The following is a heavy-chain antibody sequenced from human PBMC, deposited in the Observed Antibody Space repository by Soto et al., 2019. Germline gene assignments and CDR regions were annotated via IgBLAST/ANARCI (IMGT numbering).Heavy chain of an antibody. V-gene: IGHV3-23*01. CDR1: GFTFSSYA. D-gene: IGHD1-26*01. CDR2: ISGSGGST. CDR3: AKDLSEVGATSDY. J-gene: IGHJ4*02. Sequence: GGSLRLSCAASGFTFSSYAMSWVRQTPGKGLEWVSAISGSGGSTYYADSVKGRFTISRDNSKNTLYLQMNSLRAEDTAVYYCAKDLSEVGATSDYWGQGTLVTVSS.